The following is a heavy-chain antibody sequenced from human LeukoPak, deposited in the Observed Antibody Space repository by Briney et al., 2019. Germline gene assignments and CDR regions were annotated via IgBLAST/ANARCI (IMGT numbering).Heavy chain of an antibody. CDR2: IIPIFGTA. Sequence: GASVKVSCKASGGTFSSYAISWVRQAPGQGLEWMGGIIPIFGTANYAQKFQGRVTITTDESTSTAYMELSSLRSEDTAVYYCATLEYSSSSRPYYYYYMDAWGKGTTVTVSS. J-gene: IGHJ6*03. D-gene: IGHD6-6*01. CDR3: ATLEYSSSSRPYYYYYMDA. CDR1: GGTFSSYA. V-gene: IGHV1-69*05.